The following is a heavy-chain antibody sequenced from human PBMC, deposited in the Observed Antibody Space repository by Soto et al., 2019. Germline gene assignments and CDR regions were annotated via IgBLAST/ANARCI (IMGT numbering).Heavy chain of an antibody. D-gene: IGHD3-22*01. CDR1: GYTFTSYG. CDR2: ISAYNGNT. Sequence: GASVKVSCKASGYTFTSYGISWVRQAPGQGLEWMGWISAYNGNTNYAQKFQGRVTITADKSTSTAYMELSSLRSEDTAVYYCARAELTDSSGYWPWGQGTLVTVSS. CDR3: ARAELTDSSGYWP. J-gene: IGHJ5*02. V-gene: IGHV1-18*01.